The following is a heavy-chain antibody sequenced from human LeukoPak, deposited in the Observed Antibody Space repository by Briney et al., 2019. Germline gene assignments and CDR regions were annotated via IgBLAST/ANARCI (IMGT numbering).Heavy chain of an antibody. CDR1: GGTFRSYA. Sequence: ASVKVSCKASGGTFRSYAITWVRQAPGQGLEWMGIINPRGGSTSYTQKFQGRVTMTRDTSTSTVYMELSSLRSEDTAVYYCARVESYYYDTSDKDAFDIWGQGTMVTVSS. D-gene: IGHD3-22*01. V-gene: IGHV1-46*01. J-gene: IGHJ3*02. CDR3: ARVESYYYDTSDKDAFDI. CDR2: INPRGGST.